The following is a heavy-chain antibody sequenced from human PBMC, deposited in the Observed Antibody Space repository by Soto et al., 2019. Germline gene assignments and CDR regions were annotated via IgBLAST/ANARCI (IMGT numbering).Heavy chain of an antibody. CDR2: IYRSGST. J-gene: IGHJ5*02. V-gene: IGHV4-4*02. D-gene: IGHD6-13*01. CDR1: GGSISSSNW. CDR3: ARTPGSSPHWFDP. Sequence: PSETLSLTCAVSGGSISSSNWWSWVRQPPGKGLEWIGEIYRSGSTNYNPSLKSRVTISVDKSKNQFSLKLSSVTAADTAVYYCARTPGSSPHWFDPWGQGTLVTVSS.